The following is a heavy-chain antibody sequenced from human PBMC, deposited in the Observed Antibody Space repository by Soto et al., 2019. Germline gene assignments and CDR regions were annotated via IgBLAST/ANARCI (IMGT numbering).Heavy chain of an antibody. V-gene: IGHV3-33*01. D-gene: IGHD6-25*01. CDR3: AGAANSAGATN. J-gene: IGHJ4*02. CDR1: GFSFSTYG. CDR2: IWYDGSEK. Sequence: QVQLVESGGGVVQPGKSLRLSCAASGFSFSTYGMHWVRQAPGRGLEWVALIWYDGSEKYYADSVTGRCTISRDNFRRTVSRHMYSLRGDGTAVCLCAGAANSAGATNWGPGTVVTGSS.